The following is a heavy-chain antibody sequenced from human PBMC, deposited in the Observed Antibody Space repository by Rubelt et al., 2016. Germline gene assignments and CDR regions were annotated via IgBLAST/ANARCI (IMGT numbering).Heavy chain of an antibody. CDR1: GFTFSRYG. D-gene: IGHD4-11*01. CDR2: ISYDGSNK. CDR3: ARDIAYYSNLIDY. J-gene: IGHJ4*01. Sequence: QVQLVESGGGVVQPGRSLRLSCAASGFTFSRYGMHWVRQAPGKGLEWVAVISYDGSNKYYEDSVKGRFTITRDNSKSPLFLQMTSLRAEDTAVYYCARDIAYYSNLIDYWGQGTLVIVSS. V-gene: IGHV3-30*03.